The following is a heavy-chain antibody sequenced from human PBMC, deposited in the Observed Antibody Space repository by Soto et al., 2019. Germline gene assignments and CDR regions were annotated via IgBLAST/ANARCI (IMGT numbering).Heavy chain of an antibody. CDR3: ARGAGDYRDIVVVPAAMEYYFDY. D-gene: IGHD2-2*01. Sequence: SETLSLTCAVYGGSFSGYYWSWIRQPPGKGLEWIGEINHSGSTNYNPSLKSRVTISVDTSKNQFSLKLSSVTAADTAVYYCARGAGDYRDIVVVPAAMEYYFDYWGQGTLVTVSS. CDR1: GGSFSGYY. CDR2: INHSGST. J-gene: IGHJ4*02. V-gene: IGHV4-34*01.